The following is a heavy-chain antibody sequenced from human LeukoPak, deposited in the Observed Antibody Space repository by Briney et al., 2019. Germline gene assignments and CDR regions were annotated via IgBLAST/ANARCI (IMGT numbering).Heavy chain of an antibody. CDR1: GFILSSYA. V-gene: IGHV3-30-3*01. D-gene: IGHD1-26*01. CDR3: ARDWSSVFYFDY. CDR2: ISYDGSSK. J-gene: IGHJ4*02. Sequence: PGGSLRLSCAASGFILSSYAMHWVRQAPGKGLEWVAVISYDGSSKYYADSVKGRFTISRDNSKNTLYLQMNSLRAEDTAVYYCARDWSSVFYFDYWGQGTLVTVSS.